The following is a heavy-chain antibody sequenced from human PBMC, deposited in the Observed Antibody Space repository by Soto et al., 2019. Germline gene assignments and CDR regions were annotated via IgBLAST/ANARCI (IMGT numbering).Heavy chain of an antibody. CDR1: GFSFSTYS. J-gene: IGHJ4*02. D-gene: IGHD6-13*01. Sequence: GSLRLSCEASGFSFSTYSMHWVRQAPGKGLEWVSAISGSGGSTYYADSVKGRFTISRDNSKNTLYLQMNSLRAEDTAVYYCAKALAAAGLVFDYWGQGTLVTVSS. CDR3: AKALAAAGLVFDY. CDR2: ISGSGGST. V-gene: IGHV3-23*01.